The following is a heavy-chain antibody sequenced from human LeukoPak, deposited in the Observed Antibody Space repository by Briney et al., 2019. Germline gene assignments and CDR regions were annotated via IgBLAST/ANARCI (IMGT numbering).Heavy chain of an antibody. CDR2: IIPIFGTA. CDR3: ARGNSPLGYCSSTSCYDFDY. J-gene: IGHJ4*02. Sequence: SVKVSFKASGGTFISYAISWVRQAPGQGLEWMGGIIPIFGTANYAQEFQGRVTITADESTSTAYMELSSLRSEDTAVYYCARGNSPLGYCSSTSCYDFDYWGQGTLVTVSS. D-gene: IGHD2-2*01. CDR1: GGTFISYA. V-gene: IGHV1-69*13.